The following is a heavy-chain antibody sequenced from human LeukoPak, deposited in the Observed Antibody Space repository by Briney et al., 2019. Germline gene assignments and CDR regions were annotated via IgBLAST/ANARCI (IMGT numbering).Heavy chain of an antibody. V-gene: IGHV3-74*01. CDR1: GFTFSSYA. CDR2: IHSDGSST. D-gene: IGHD3-16*01. J-gene: IGHJ4*02. CDR3: VRTSNYGFDY. Sequence: GGSLRLSCAASGFTFSSYAMSWVRQAPGKGLVWVSRIHSDGSSTDYADSLKGRFTISRDNAKNTLYLQINSLRAEDTAVYYCVRTSNYGFDYWGQGTLVTVSS.